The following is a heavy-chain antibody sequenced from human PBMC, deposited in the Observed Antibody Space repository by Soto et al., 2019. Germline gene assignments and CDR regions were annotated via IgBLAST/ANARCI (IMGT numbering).Heavy chain of an antibody. CDR1: GNIFTSFA. Sequence: ASVKVSCKASGNIFTSFAMHWVRQAPGQRLEWMGWINAANGNTKYSQNFQDRVTFTRDTSASTAYMELSSLTSEDTAVYYCARGYFPLKYDHDSSDYYPYWGQGTLVTVSS. V-gene: IGHV1-3*01. J-gene: IGHJ4*02. CDR3: ARGYFPLKYDHDSSDYYPY. CDR2: INAANGNT. D-gene: IGHD3-22*01.